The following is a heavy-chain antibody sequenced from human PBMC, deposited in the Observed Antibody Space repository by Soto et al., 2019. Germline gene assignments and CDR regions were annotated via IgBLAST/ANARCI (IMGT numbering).Heavy chain of an antibody. V-gene: IGHV3-48*01. CDR3: ARDPDNYGDYNWFDP. D-gene: IGHD4-17*01. J-gene: IGHJ5*02. Sequence: GGSLRLSCAASGFTFSSYSMNWVRQAPGKGLEWVSYISSSSSTIYYADSVKGRFTISRDNAKNSLYLQMNSLRAEDTAVYYCARDPDNYGDYNWFDPWGQGALVTAPQ. CDR2: ISSSSSTI. CDR1: GFTFSSYS.